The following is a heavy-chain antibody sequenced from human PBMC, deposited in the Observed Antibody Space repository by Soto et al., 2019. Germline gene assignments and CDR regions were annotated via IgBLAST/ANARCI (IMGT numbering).Heavy chain of an antibody. CDR1: GFSFSDHY. Sequence: GGSLRLSCAASGFSFSDHYMDWVRQVPGKGLEWVGRVRKKSNGYTTEYAASVKGRFTISRDDSKYSLFLQMNSLKTEDTAVYFCAKISLKSYFDLWGQGTLVTVSS. CDR3: AKISLKSYFDL. V-gene: IGHV3-72*01. J-gene: IGHJ4*02. D-gene: IGHD3-16*01. CDR2: VRKKSNGYTT.